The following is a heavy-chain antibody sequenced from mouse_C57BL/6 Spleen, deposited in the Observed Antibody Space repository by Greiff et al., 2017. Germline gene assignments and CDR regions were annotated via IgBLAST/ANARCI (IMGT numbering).Heavy chain of an antibody. J-gene: IGHJ2*01. V-gene: IGHV2-9-1*01. CDR3: ARNRGIYYGYDEGYYFDY. CDR2: IWTGGGT. D-gene: IGHD2-2*01. Sequence: QVQLKESGPGLVAPSQSLSITCTVSGFSLTSYAISWVRQPPGKGLEWLGVIWTGGGTNYNSALKSRLSISKDNSKSQVFLKMNSLQTDDTARYYCARNRGIYYGYDEGYYFDYWGQGTTLTVSS. CDR1: GFSLTSYA.